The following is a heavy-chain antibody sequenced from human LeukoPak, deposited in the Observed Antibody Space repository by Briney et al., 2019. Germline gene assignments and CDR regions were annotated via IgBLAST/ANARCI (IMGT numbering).Heavy chain of an antibody. CDR3: ARGCSSTSCYGAKVDY. CDR2: ISSGSSYI. J-gene: IGHJ4*02. D-gene: IGHD2-2*01. V-gene: IGHV3-21*01. Sequence: PGGSLRLSCAASGFTLSRYSMNWVRQAPGKGLEWVSSISSGSSYIYYADSVKGRFTISRDNAKNSLYLQMNSLRAEDTAVYYCARGCSSTSCYGAKVDYWGQGTLVTVSS. CDR1: GFTLSRYS.